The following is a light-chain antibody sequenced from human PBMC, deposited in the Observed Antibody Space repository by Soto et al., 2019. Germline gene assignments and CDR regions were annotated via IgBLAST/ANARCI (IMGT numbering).Light chain of an antibody. CDR3: RQRSNWPPAIT. Sequence: EIVLTQSPATLSLSPGERATLSCRASQSVSSYLAWYQQKPGQAPRLLIYDASNRATGIPDRFSGSGSGTAFTLTISSLEPEDFAVYYCRQRSNWPPAITFGPGTKVYIK. V-gene: IGKV3-11*01. J-gene: IGKJ3*01. CDR2: DAS. CDR1: QSVSSY.